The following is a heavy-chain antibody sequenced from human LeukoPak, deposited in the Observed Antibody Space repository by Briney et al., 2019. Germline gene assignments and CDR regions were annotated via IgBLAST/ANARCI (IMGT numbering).Heavy chain of an antibody. Sequence: GASVKVSCKASGYTFTSYGISWVRQAPGQGLEWMGWINPNSGGTNYAQKFQGRVTMTRDTSISTAYMELSRLRSDDTAVYYCARDSLAAAGTWLDYWGQGTLVTVSS. D-gene: IGHD6-13*01. CDR2: INPNSGGT. CDR1: GYTFTSYG. J-gene: IGHJ4*02. CDR3: ARDSLAAAGTWLDY. V-gene: IGHV1-2*02.